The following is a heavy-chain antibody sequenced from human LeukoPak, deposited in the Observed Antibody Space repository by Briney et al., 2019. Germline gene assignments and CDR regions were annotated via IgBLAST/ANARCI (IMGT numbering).Heavy chain of an antibody. Sequence: PSETLSLTCTVSGGSISSYYWSWIRQPPGKGLEWIGYIYYSGSTKYNPSLKSRVTISVDTSKSQFSLQLTSVTAADTAVYYGARRGIGVVPSAMLGDYYFDYWGQGTLVTVSS. V-gene: IGHV4-59*08. CDR2: IYYSGST. CDR1: GGSISSYY. D-gene: IGHD2-2*01. J-gene: IGHJ4*02. CDR3: ARRGIGVVPSAMLGDYYFDY.